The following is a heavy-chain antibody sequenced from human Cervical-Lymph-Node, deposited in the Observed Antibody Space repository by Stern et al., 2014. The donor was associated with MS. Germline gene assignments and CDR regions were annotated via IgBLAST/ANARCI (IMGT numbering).Heavy chain of an antibody. CDR2: ISGSGGST. CDR3: AKSEWGLEWLGGGLFDY. J-gene: IGHJ4*02. D-gene: IGHD3-3*01. V-gene: IGHV3-23*04. Sequence: EVQLVESGGGLVQPGGSLRLSCAASGFTFSSYAMSWVRQAPGKGLEWVSAISGSGGSTYYADSVKGRFTISRDNSKNTLYVQMNSLRAEDTAVYYCAKSEWGLEWLGGGLFDYWGQGTLVTVSS. CDR1: GFTFSSYA.